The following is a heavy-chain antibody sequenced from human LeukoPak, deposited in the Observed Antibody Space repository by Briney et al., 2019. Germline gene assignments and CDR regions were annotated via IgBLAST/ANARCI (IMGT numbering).Heavy chain of an antibody. CDR1: GYRFTVYY. CDR2: INPNNGGT. Sequence: EASVKVSCKASGYRFTVYYMHWVRQAPGKGLEWMGWINPNNGGTHYAQKFLGRVTMTRDTSISTAYMELSRLTSDDTALYYCATLYGDYVTSDYWGQGPWSPSPQ. CDR3: ATLYGDYVTSDY. D-gene: IGHD4-17*01. V-gene: IGHV1-2*02. J-gene: IGHJ4*02.